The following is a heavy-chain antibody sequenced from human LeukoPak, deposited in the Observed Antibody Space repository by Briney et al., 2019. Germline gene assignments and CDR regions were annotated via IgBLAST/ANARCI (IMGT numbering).Heavy chain of an antibody. J-gene: IGHJ4*02. Sequence: SETLSLTCTVSSYSISSGYYWGWIRQPPGKGLEWIGSVYHSGSTYYNPSLKSRVTMSVDTSKNQFSLKLSSVTAADMAVYYCARDMRSSGYFAYFDYWGQGTLGTVSS. CDR1: SYSISSGYY. D-gene: IGHD3-22*01. CDR3: ARDMRSSGYFAYFDY. CDR2: VYHSGST. V-gene: IGHV4-38-2*02.